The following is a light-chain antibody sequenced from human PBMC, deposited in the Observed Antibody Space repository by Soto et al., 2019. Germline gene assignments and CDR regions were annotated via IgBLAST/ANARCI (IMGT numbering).Light chain of an antibody. CDR1: QSVSTN. CDR2: DAY. J-gene: IGKJ1*01. CDR3: QQYNRWPRT. Sequence: EAVMTQSPATLSVSPGERATLSCRASQSVSTNLAWYQQKPGQAHRLLIYDAYTRATGIQVRFSGSGSGTEFTLSIRSVQSEDFAVFYCQQYNRWPRTFGQGTKVDIK. V-gene: IGKV3-15*01.